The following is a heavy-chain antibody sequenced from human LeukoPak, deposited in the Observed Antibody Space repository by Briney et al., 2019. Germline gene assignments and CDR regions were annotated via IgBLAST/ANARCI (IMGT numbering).Heavy chain of an antibody. CDR1: GGSISRYNYY. J-gene: IGHJ4*02. V-gene: IGHV4-39*01. CDR3: ARGTSLAAGAY. D-gene: IGHD6-13*01. CDR2: IYYSGST. Sequence: SETLSLTCTVSGGSISRYNYYWGWIRQPPGEGLEWIGSIYYSGSTYYNPSLKSRVTISVDASKNQFSLNLSSVTAADTAVYYCARGTSLAAGAYWSQGTLVTVFS.